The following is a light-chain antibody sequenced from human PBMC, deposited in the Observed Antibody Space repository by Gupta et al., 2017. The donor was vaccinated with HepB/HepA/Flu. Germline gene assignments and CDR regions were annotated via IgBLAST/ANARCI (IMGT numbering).Light chain of an antibody. CDR1: SNDVGAYTY. CDR2: DVS. CDR3: NSYTRSSTSDYV. V-gene: IGLV2-14*03. Sequence: QSALTQPASVSGSPGQSITISCTGTSNDVGAYTYVSWYHQHPGKAPKLMIYDVSNRHSGVSHRFSGSKSGNTASLTISGLQAEDEADYYCNSYTRSSTSDYVFGTGTKVTVL. J-gene: IGLJ1*01.